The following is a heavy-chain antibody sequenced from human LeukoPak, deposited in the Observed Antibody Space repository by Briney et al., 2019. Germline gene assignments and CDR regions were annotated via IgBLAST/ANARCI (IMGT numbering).Heavy chain of an antibody. V-gene: IGHV3-30*04. J-gene: IGHJ4*02. D-gene: IGHD6-13*01. CDR2: ISYDGSNK. CDR1: GFTFSSYA. Sequence: GGSLRLSCAASGFTFSSYAMHWVRQAPGKGLEWVAVISYDGSNKYYADSVKGRFTISRDNSKNTLYLQMNSLRAEDTALYYCARDVRQQPTDYWGQGTLVTVSS. CDR3: ARDVRQQPTDY.